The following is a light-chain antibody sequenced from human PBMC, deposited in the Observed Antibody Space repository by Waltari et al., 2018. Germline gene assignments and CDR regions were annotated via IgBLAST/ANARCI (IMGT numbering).Light chain of an antibody. CDR1: QDITNY. CDR3: QQYDSLPLT. V-gene: IGKV1-33*01. CDR2: ATS. Sequence: VQMTHSPSSLSASIVARVTITCQASQDITNYLNWYQQKPGKAPNLLIYATSNLESGVPSRFSGSGSGTLFTFTISSLQPEDIETYYCQQYDSLPLTFGPGTTVDV. J-gene: IGKJ3*01.